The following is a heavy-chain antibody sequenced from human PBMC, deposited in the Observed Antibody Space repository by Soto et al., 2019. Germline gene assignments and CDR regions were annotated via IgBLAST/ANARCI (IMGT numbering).Heavy chain of an antibody. CDR1: GFTFSSSW. CDR3: AAGFPPDF. V-gene: IGHV3-7*01. J-gene: IGHJ4*02. CDR2: IKGDGSEK. Sequence: EVQLVESGGGLVQPGGSLKLSCEASGFTFSSSWMNWVRQAPGKGLEWVANIKGDGSEKYYVDSVKGRFTISRDNAKNSLYLQMNSLRAEDTAVYYCAAGFPPDFWGQGTLVTVYS. D-gene: IGHD3-10*01.